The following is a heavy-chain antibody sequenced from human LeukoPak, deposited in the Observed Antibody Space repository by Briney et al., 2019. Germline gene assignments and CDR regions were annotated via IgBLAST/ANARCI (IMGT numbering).Heavy chain of an antibody. CDR3: ARGRSSDTSPFDL. J-gene: IGHJ2*01. V-gene: IGHV4-4*07. CDR1: GGSISSYY. CDR2: IYTSGNT. D-gene: IGHD3-16*01. Sequence: PSETLSLTCTIPGGSISSYYWTRIRQPAGKGLEWIGRIYTSGNTNYNLSLKSRLNKAVDPPKSQFSLKEGSVTAADTAVYYCARGRSSDTSPFDLWGRGTLVTVSS.